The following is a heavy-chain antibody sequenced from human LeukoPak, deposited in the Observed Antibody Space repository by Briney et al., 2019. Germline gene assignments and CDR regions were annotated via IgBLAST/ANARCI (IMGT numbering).Heavy chain of an antibody. D-gene: IGHD2-2*01. CDR1: GGTFSSYA. V-gene: IGHV1-69*13. CDR2: IIPIFGTA. J-gene: IGHJ4*02. Sequence: ASVKVSCKASGGTFSSYAISWVRQAPGQGLEWMGGIIPIFGTANYAQKFQGRVTITADESTSTAYMELSSLRSEDTAVYYCATSLDCSSTSCYLFLFDYWSQGTLVTVSS. CDR3: ATSLDCSSTSCYLFLFDY.